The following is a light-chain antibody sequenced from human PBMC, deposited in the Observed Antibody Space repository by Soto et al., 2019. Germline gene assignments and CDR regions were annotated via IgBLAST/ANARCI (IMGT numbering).Light chain of an antibody. CDR3: SAHGGSNNPYV. Sequence: QSALTQPPSASGSPGQSVAISCTGTSSDIGGYNFVSWYQQHPGKHPKLMIYYVTKRPSGVPDRFSGSKSGNTATLIVSGLQAEDEADYYCSAHGGSNNPYVFVPGTKVTVL. V-gene: IGLV2-8*01. CDR1: SSDIGGYNF. CDR2: YVT. J-gene: IGLJ1*01.